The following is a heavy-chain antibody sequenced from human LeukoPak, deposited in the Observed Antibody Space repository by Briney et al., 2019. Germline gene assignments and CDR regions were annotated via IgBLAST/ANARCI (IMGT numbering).Heavy chain of an antibody. V-gene: IGHV4-39*01. D-gene: IGHD3-22*01. CDR2: IYYSGST. CDR3: ARLYYDSSGYYQICYFDY. Sequence: PSETLSLTCTVSGGSISSSSYYWGWIRQPPGKRLEWIGSIYYSGSTYYNPSLKRRVTISVDTSKNQFSLNLSSVTAADTAVYYCARLYYDSSGYYQICYFDYWGQGTLVTVSS. CDR1: GGSISSSSYY. J-gene: IGHJ4*02.